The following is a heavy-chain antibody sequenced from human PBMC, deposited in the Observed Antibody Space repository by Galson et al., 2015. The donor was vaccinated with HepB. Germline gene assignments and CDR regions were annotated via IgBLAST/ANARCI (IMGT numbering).Heavy chain of an antibody. D-gene: IGHD3-22*01. V-gene: IGHV3-21*01. J-gene: IGHJ4*02. CDR3: ARAHPITMIVKGGRFCDY. Sequence: SLRLSCAASGFTFSSYSMNWVRQAPGKGLEWVSSISSSSSYIYYADSVKGRFTISRDNAKNSLYLQMNSLRAEDTAVYYCARAHPITMIVKGGRFCDYWGQGTLVTVSS. CDR2: ISSSSSYI. CDR1: GFTFSSYS.